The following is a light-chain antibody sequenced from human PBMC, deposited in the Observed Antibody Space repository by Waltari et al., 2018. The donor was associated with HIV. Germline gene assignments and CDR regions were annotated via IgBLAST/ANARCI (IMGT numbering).Light chain of an antibody. CDR1: TSDLGGYNY. Sequence: QSALTQSRSVSGSPGQSVTISCTGTTSDLGGYNYVSWYQQLPGKAPKVIIYDVNQRPSGGPERFSGSKSGNTASLTISGLQPEDEADYYCCSHAGSYMWVFGGGTKVTVL. V-gene: IGLV2-11*01. CDR3: CSHAGSYMWV. CDR2: DVN. J-gene: IGLJ3*02.